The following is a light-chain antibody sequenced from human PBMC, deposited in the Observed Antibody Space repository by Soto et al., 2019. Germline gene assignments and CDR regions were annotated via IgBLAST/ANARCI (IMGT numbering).Light chain of an antibody. V-gene: IGKV1-39*01. CDR3: RQSYSTPT. Sequence: DIQMTQSPSSLSASVGDRVTITCRASQSISIYLNWYQQKPGKAPMLLIYAASSLQSGVPSRFAGSASGTDFTLTISSLQPEDFATYYCRQSYSTPTFGGGTKLEIK. CDR1: QSISIY. CDR2: AAS. J-gene: IGKJ4*01.